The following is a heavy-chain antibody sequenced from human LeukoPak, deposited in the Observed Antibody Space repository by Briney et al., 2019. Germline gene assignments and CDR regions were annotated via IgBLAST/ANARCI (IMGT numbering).Heavy chain of an antibody. D-gene: IGHD3-22*01. CDR2: INPNSGGT. CDR1: GYTFTGYY. J-gene: IGHJ4*02. V-gene: IGHV1-2*02. CDR3: ARGPRAYYYDSSGSNDY. Sequence: ASVKVSCKASGYTFTGYYMHWVRQAPGQGLEWMGWINPNSGGTNYAQKFQGRVTTTRDTSISTAYVELSRLRSDDTAVYYCARGPRAYYYDSSGSNDYWGQGTLVTVSS.